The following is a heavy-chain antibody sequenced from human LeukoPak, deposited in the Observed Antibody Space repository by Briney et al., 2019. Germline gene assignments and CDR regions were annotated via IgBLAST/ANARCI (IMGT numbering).Heavy chain of an antibody. CDR1: GFTFSSYW. CDR2: INQDGSVK. V-gene: IGHV3-7*01. Sequence: GSLRLSCAASGFTFSSYWMNWVRQAPGKGLEWVANINQDGSVKHFVDSVKGRFTISRDNAKNSVYLQMNSLRVEDTAVYYCARDPVAAPYYDSWGQGTLATVSS. J-gene: IGHJ4*02. D-gene: IGHD6-6*01. CDR3: ARDPVAAPYYDS.